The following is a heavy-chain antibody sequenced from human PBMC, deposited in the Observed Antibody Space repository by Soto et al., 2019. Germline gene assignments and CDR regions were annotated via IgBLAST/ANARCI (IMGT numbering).Heavy chain of an antibody. CDR2: ISSSSSYI. V-gene: IGHV3-21*01. D-gene: IGHD6-19*01. J-gene: IGHJ4*02. Sequence: ESGGGLVKPGGSLRLSCAASGFTLSSYTMNWVRQAPGKGLEWVSSISSSSSYIYYADSVKGRFTISRDNAKNSLYLQMNSLRAEDTAVYYCARDGSSGWNYYFDYWGQGTLVTVSS. CDR3: ARDGSSGWNYYFDY. CDR1: GFTLSSYT.